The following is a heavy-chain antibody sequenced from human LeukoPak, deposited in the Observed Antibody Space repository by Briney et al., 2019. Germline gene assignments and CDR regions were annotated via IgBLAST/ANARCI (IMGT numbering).Heavy chain of an antibody. D-gene: IGHD5-24*01. J-gene: IGHJ4*02. Sequence: SQTLSLTCAVSGGSISSGGYSWSWIRQPPGKGLEWIGYIYHSGSTYYNPSLKSRVTISVDTSKNQFSLKLSSVTAADTAVYYCARGRGNYYFDYWGQGTLVTVSS. CDR3: ARGRGNYYFDY. V-gene: IGHV4-30-2*01. CDR1: GGSISSGGYS. CDR2: IYHSGST.